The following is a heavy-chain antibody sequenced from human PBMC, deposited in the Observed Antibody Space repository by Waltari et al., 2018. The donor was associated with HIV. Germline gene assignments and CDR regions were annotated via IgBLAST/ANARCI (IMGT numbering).Heavy chain of an antibody. D-gene: IGHD2-15*01. V-gene: IGHV1-46*01. Sequence: QVQLVQSGVEVKKPGASVKVACKASGYTFISYYMHWVHQAPGQGLVWMGIINPSGNSTSYVQKFQGRLTMTRDTSTSTGYMELSSLRSEDTAVYYCARAPCSGGSCRLFDYWGQGTLVTVSS. J-gene: IGHJ4*02. CDR1: GYTFISYY. CDR3: ARAPCSGGSCRLFDY. CDR2: INPSGNST.